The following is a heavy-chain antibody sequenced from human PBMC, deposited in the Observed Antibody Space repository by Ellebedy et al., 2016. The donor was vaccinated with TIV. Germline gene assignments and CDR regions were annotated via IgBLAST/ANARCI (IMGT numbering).Heavy chain of an antibody. J-gene: IGHJ4*02. CDR3: ARGRGYSYGFFFDY. CDR2: IYYSGST. CDR1: GGSISSSSYY. V-gene: IGHV4-39*01. D-gene: IGHD5-18*01. Sequence: MPGGSLRLSCTVSGGSISSSSYYWGWIRQPPGKGLEWIGSIYYSGSTYYNPSLKSRVTISVDTSKNQFSLKLSSVTAADTAVYYCARGRGYSYGFFFDYWGQGTLVTVSS.